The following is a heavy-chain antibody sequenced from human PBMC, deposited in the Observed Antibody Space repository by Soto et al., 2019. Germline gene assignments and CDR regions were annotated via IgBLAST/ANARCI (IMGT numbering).Heavy chain of an antibody. J-gene: IGHJ6*02. D-gene: IGHD3-16*01. CDR2: INGGNGNT. CDR3: AVGDPGDYYYGMDV. CDR1: EYTFTSYT. V-gene: IGHV1-3*01. Sequence: ASVKVSCKASEYTFTSYTMHWVRQAPGQRLEWMGWINGGNGNTKYSQKFQGRVTITRDTSTSTAYMELSSLRSEDTAVYYCAVGDPGDYYYGMDVWGQGTTVTVSS.